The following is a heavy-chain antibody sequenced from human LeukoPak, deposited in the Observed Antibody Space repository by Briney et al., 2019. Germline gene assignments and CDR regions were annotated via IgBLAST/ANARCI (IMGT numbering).Heavy chain of an antibody. D-gene: IGHD3-22*01. Sequence: RPGGSLRLSCAASGFTFDDYGMSWVRQAPGKGLEWGSGINWNGGSTGYADSVKGRFTISRDNAKNSLYLQMNSLRAEDTALYYCARGIPGDSSGYPRGSFSYWGQGTLVTVSS. CDR1: GFTFDDYG. J-gene: IGHJ4*02. CDR2: INWNGGST. CDR3: ARGIPGDSSGYPRGSFSY. V-gene: IGHV3-20*04.